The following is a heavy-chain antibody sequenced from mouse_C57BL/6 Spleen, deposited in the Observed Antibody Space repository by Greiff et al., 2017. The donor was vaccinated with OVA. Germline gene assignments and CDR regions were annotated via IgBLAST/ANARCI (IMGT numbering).Heavy chain of an antibody. V-gene: IGHV3-6*01. J-gene: IGHJ2*01. D-gene: IGHD3-1*01. Sequence: EVKLQESGPGLVKPSQSLSLTCSVTGYSITRGYYWNWIRQFPGNKLEWMGYISYDGSNNYNPSLKNRISITRDTSKNQFFLKLNSVTTEDTATYYGARGPIWGYYFDYWGQGTTLTVSS. CDR2: ISYDGSN. CDR1: GYSITRGYY. CDR3: ARGPIWGYYFDY.